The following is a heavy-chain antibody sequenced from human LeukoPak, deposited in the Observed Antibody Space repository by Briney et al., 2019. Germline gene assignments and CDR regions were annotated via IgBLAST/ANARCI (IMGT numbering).Heavy chain of an antibody. V-gene: IGHV5-51*01. J-gene: IGHJ6*02. D-gene: IGHD3-10*01. Sequence: GASLKISCKGSGYSFTSYWIGWVRQLPGKGLEWMGIIYPGDSDTRYSPSFQGQVTISADKSISTAYLQWSSLKASDTAMYYCARQSDYYGSGSYYYYYGMDVWGQGTTVTVSS. CDR3: ARQSDYYGSGSYYYYYGMDV. CDR2: IYPGDSDT. CDR1: GYSFTSYW.